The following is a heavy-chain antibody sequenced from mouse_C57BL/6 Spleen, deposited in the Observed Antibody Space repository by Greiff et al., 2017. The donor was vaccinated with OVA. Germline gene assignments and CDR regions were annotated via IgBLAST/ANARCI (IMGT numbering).Heavy chain of an antibody. CDR3: ERESNTELALYAMDY. CDR1: GYTFTGYW. J-gene: IGHJ4*01. V-gene: IGHV1-9*01. CDR2: ILPGSGST. D-gene: IGHD1-1*01. Sequence: VQLQQSGAELMKPGASVKLSCKATGYTFTGYWIEWVKQRPGHGLEWIGEILPGSGSTNYNEKVKGTATFTADTSSNTAYMHISSLTTEDSAIDYYERESNTELALYAMDYWGQGTSVTVSS.